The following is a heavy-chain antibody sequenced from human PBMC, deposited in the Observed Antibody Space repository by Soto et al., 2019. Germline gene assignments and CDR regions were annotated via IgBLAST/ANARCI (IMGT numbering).Heavy chain of an antibody. CDR1: GFSLSTSGVG. D-gene: IGHD6-13*01. CDR2: IYWDDDK. V-gene: IGHV2-5*02. CDR3: EDSPAPGDHDWAY. Sequence: QITLKESGPTLVQPTQPLTLTCTLSGFSLSTSGVGVGWIRQPPGKALEWLALIYWDDDKRYSPSLKTRLTITKDSSKNQRVLTVHHKHPVDTPTHCSEDSPAPGDHDWAYCGHGTLLAVSA. J-gene: IGHJ4*01.